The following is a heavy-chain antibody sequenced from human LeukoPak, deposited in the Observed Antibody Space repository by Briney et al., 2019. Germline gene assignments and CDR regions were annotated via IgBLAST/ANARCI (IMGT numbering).Heavy chain of an antibody. D-gene: IGHD3-9*01. V-gene: IGHV1-8*01. CDR2: MNPNSGNT. J-gene: IGHJ3*02. CDR1: GYTFTSYD. CDR3: ARGHYDILTGPGGDAFDI. Sequence: ASVKVSCKASGYTFTSYDINWVRQATGQGLEWMGWMNPNSGNTGYAQKFQGRVTMTRNTSISTAYMELSSLRSEDTAVYYCARGHYDILTGPGGDAFDIWGQGTMVTVSS.